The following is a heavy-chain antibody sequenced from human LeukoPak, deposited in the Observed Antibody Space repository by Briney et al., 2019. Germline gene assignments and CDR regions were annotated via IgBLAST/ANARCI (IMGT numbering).Heavy chain of an antibody. CDR2: IKQDGSEK. J-gene: IGHJ4*02. D-gene: IGHD3-16*01. CDR3: ARVRRLGELYYFDY. V-gene: IGHV3-7*01. Sequence: GGSLRLSCAASGFTFSSYSMNWVRQAPGKGLEWVANIKQDGSEKYYVDSVKGRFTISRDNAKNSLYLQMNSLRAEDTAVYYCARVRRLGELYYFDYWGQGTLVTVSS. CDR1: GFTFSSYS.